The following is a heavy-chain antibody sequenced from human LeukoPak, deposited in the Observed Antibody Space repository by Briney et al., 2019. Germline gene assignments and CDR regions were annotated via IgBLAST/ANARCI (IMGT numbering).Heavy chain of an antibody. CDR2: IRSKANGATT. V-gene: IGHV3-49*03. CDR1: GFNFGDNS. J-gene: IGHJ3*01. Sequence: GGSLRLSCTGSGFNFGDNSVGWSRQAPGKGLEWVGFIRSKANGATTEYAVSVKGGITISRDDSKSIAYLHMNSLKTEDTAVYYCAAPSNWGRYGTFDVWGQGAVVTVSS. CDR3: AAPSNWGRYGTFDV. D-gene: IGHD7-27*01.